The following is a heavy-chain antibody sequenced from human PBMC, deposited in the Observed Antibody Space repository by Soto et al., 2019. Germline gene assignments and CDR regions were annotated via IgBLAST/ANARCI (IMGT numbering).Heavy chain of an antibody. CDR1: GGTFSSYA. CDR2: INPIFGTA. Sequence: QVQLVQSGAEVRKPGSSVKVSCKASGGTFSSYAVSWVRQAPGQGLEWMGGINPIFGTADYAQKFQGRVTVTADESTTTAYMELSSLTSEDTAMYYCARALVSRGFVFDYWGQGTLVTVSS. J-gene: IGHJ4*02. D-gene: IGHD3-10*01. V-gene: IGHV1-69*01. CDR3: ARALVSRGFVFDY.